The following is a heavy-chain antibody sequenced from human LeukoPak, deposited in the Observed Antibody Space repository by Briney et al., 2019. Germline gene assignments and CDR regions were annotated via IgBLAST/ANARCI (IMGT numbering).Heavy chain of an antibody. V-gene: IGHV5-51*01. Sequence: GESLKISCKCSGYSFTTYWIAWVRQMPGKGLEWMGIIYPGDSDTRYSPSFQGQVIISADKSISTAYLQWSSLKASDTAIYYCARKSGYDGYGYPDYWGQGSLVTVYS. CDR2: IYPGDSDT. D-gene: IGHD3-22*01. CDR1: GYSFTTYW. J-gene: IGHJ4*02. CDR3: ARKSGYDGYGYPDY.